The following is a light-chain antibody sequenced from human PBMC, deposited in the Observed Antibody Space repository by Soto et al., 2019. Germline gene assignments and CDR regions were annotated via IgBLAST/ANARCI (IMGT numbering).Light chain of an antibody. V-gene: IGKV3-20*01. CDR2: GAS. Sequence: EIVLTQSPGTLSLSPGERATLSCRASQSVSSNYLAWYQQKPGQAPRLFISGASSRATGIPDRFSGSGSGTDFTLTISRLEPEDFAVYYCQQYDTLPPTFGQGTRWIS. CDR1: QSVSSNY. CDR3: QQYDTLPPT. J-gene: IGKJ1*01.